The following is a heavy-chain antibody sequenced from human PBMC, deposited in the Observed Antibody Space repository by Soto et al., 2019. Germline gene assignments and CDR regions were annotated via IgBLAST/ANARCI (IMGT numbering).Heavy chain of an antibody. V-gene: IGHV2-5*02. Sequence: QITLKESGPTLVKPTQTLTLTCTFSGFSLSSTRMAVGWIRQPPGKALEWLALIYWDDDKRYSPFLKSRLTSSRDPSKTQVVLTMPNMDPVDTARYYCAYIVMDGLGYYFDYWGQGTLVTVSS. J-gene: IGHJ4*02. D-gene: IGHD2-8*01. CDR3: AYIVMDGLGYYFDY. CDR1: GFSLSSTRMA. CDR2: IYWDDDK.